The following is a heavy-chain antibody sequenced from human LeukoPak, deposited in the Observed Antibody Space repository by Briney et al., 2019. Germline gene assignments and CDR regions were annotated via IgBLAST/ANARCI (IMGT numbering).Heavy chain of an antibody. CDR3: VRPYYGSYYMDV. D-gene: IGHD3-10*01. Sequence: PSETLSLTCTVSGYSISSGYYWGWIRQPPGKGLEWIGSIYHSGSTYYNPSLKSRVTISVDTSKNQFSLKLSSVTAADTAVYYCVRPYYGSYYMDVWGKGTTVTVSS. CDR2: IYHSGST. J-gene: IGHJ6*03. V-gene: IGHV4-38-2*02. CDR1: GYSISSGYY.